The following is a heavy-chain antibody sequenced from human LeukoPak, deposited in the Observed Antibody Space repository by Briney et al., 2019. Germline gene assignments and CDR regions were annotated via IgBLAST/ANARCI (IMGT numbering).Heavy chain of an antibody. CDR1: GFTFSSYA. D-gene: IGHD5-18*01. J-gene: IGHJ3*02. Sequence: PGGSLRLSCAASGFTFSSYAMSWVRQAPGKGLEWVSAISGSGGSTYYADSVKGRFTISRDNSKNTLYLQMNSLRAEDTAVYYCARAVGGYSYGLGAFDIWGQGTMVTVSS. V-gene: IGHV3-23*01. CDR3: ARAVGGYSYGLGAFDI. CDR2: ISGSGGST.